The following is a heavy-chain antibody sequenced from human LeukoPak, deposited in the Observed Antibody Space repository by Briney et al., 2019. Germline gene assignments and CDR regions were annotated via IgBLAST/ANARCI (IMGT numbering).Heavy chain of an antibody. V-gene: IGHV1-8*03. CDR1: GYTFTSYD. CDR3: ARGSGYSYGYDAFDI. J-gene: IGHJ3*02. D-gene: IGHD5-18*01. Sequence: ASVKVSCKASGYTFTSYDINWVRQATGQGLEWMGWMNPNSGNTGYAQKFQGRVTITRNTSISTAYMELSSLRSEDTAVYYCARGSGYSYGYDAFDIWGQGTMVTVSS. CDR2: MNPNSGNT.